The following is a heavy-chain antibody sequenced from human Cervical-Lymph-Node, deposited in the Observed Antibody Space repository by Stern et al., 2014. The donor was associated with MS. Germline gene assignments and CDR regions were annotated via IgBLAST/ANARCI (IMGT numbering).Heavy chain of an antibody. Sequence: VQLVESGAEVKKPGASVKLSCKASGYTFTNYYMPWVRLAPGQVLQWMGRINPFDGMTPLPQRSQGRVVLTTDTSTSTLYMELSSMTSEDTAIYYCARESPGLTWFDPWGQGTLVTVSS. CDR3: ARESPGLTWFDP. V-gene: IGHV1-46*01. J-gene: IGHJ5*02. CDR1: GYTFTNYY. D-gene: IGHD3/OR15-3a*01. CDR2: INPFDGMT.